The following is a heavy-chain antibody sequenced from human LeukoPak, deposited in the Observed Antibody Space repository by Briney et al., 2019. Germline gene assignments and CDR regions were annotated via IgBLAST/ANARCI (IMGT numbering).Heavy chain of an antibody. J-gene: IGHJ4*02. D-gene: IGHD1-1*01. V-gene: IGHV3-30*03. CDR3: VGGGGTFVY. Sequence: GGSLRLSCAASGFTFSSYGMHWVRQAPGKGLEWVAVISYDGSNKYYADSVKGRFTISRDNSKNTLYLQMNSLRAEDTAVYYCVGGGGTFVYWGQGTLVTVSS. CDR2: ISYDGSNK. CDR1: GFTFSSYG.